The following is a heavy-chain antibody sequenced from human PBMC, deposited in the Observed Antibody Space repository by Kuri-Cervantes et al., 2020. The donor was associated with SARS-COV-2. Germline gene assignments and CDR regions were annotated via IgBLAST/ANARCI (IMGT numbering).Heavy chain of an antibody. V-gene: IGHV3-21*01. CDR1: GFTFSSYS. CDR2: ISSSSGYI. Sequence: GESLKISCAASGFTFSSYSMNWVRQAPGKGLEWVSSISSSSGYIYYADSVKGRFTISRDNAKNSLYLQMNSLRAEDTAVYYCARDIVVVPAAIHYYYGMDVWGQGTTVTVSS. J-gene: IGHJ6*02. CDR3: ARDIVVVPAAIHYYYGMDV. D-gene: IGHD2-2*02.